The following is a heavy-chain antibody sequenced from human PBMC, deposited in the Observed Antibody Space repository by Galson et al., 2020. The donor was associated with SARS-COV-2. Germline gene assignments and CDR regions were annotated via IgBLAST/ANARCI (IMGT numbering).Heavy chain of an antibody. CDR3: VRVFDY. CDR1: GGSISSSSYY. CDR2: NNYSGRT. Sequence: ASETLSLTCTVSGGSISSSSYYWGWIRQPPGKGLEWLGSNNYSGRTFYNPSLKSRVSISVDTSKNQFSLKVTSVTAAATAIYYCVRVFDYWGQGALVTVSS. V-gene: IGHV4-39*07. J-gene: IGHJ4*02.